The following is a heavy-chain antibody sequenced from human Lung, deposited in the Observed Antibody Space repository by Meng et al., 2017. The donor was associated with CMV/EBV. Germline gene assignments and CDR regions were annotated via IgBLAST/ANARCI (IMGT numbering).Heavy chain of an antibody. Sequence: SXTXSLXCTVSGGSVSSISYYWSWIRQPPGEGLEWIGYISYGGSTIYNPSLKSRVTISEDTSKTHFSLKLSSVTAADTAVYYCARMTAALRYGMDVWGLGXTVTVSS. D-gene: IGHD2-2*01. CDR3: ARMTAALRYGMDV. V-gene: IGHV4-61*03. CDR2: ISYGGST. J-gene: IGHJ6*02. CDR1: GGSVSSISYY.